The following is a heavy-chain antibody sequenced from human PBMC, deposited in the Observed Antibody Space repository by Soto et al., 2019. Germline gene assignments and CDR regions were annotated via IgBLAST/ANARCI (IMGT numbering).Heavy chain of an antibody. Sequence: QVQLQESGPGLVKPSQTLSLTCTVSGGSISSGGYYWSWIRQHPGKGLEWIGYIYYSGSTYYNPSLKSRVTISVDTSKNQFSLKLSSVTAADTAVYYCARASRLRRYCSGGSCYHFDYWGQGTLVTVSS. J-gene: IGHJ4*02. CDR1: GGSISSGGYY. V-gene: IGHV4-31*03. D-gene: IGHD2-15*01. CDR2: IYYSGST. CDR3: ARASRLRRYCSGGSCYHFDY.